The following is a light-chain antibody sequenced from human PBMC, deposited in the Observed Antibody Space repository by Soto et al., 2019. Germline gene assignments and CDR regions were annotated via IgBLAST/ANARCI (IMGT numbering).Light chain of an antibody. CDR2: SAS. V-gene: IGKV3-20*01. J-gene: IGKJ4*01. CDR1: QSILTTS. Sequence: EIVLTQSPGTLSLSPGERATLSCRASQSILTTSLAWYQQKPGQAPRLLIYSASNRATGIPDRFSGSGSGTDFTLTINRLEPEDFVVYYCQQYGSSPLLTFGGGTKVEI. CDR3: QQYGSSPLLT.